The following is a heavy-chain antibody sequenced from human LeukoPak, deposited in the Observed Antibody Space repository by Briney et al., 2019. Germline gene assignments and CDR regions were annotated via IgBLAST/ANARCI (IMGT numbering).Heavy chain of an antibody. CDR2: VYGGNTS. CDR1: GFTVSTNY. CDR3: ARAYGRHSNDY. J-gene: IGHJ4*02. V-gene: IGHV3-66*01. Sequence: PGGSLRLSCAACGFTVSTNYMSWVRQAPGKGLEWVSVVYGGNTSYYADSVKGRCTISSDTSKNTVHLQMNSLRSEDTAVYYCARAYGRHSNDYWGQGTLVTVSS. D-gene: IGHD3-10*01.